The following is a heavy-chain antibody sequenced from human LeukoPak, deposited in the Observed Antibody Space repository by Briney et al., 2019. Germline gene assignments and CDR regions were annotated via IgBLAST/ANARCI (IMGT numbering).Heavy chain of an antibody. V-gene: IGHV4-59*01. Sequence: SSETLSLSCTVSGVSISGYYWTWMRQPPGKGLEWIGYVHSSGTTRYNPSLKSRVTISVDTSNNHFSLKLTSVTAADTAVYYCARSRSGTYGWFDPWGQGTLVTVSS. CDR2: VHSSGTT. CDR1: GVSISGYY. CDR3: ARSRSGTYGWFDP. J-gene: IGHJ5*02. D-gene: IGHD3-10*01.